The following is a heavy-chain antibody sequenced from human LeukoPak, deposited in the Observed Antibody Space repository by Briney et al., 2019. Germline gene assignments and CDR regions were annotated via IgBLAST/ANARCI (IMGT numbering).Heavy chain of an antibody. Sequence: GRSLRLSCAASGFTFDDHAMHWVRQAPGKGLEWVAGISWNSGNTGYADSVTGRFTISRDNAENTVFLQMNSLRAEDSAVYYCARDLAAWDVWGKGTTVTVSS. V-gene: IGHV3-9*01. J-gene: IGHJ6*04. CDR3: ARDLAAWDV. CDR1: GFTFDDHA. CDR2: ISWNSGNT.